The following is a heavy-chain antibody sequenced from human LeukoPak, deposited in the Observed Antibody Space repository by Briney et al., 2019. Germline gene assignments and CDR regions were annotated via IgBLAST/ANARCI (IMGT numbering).Heavy chain of an antibody. V-gene: IGHV3-23*01. J-gene: IGHJ4*02. CDR1: GFTFSSYA. CDR3: ASTSDYGGNLVCD. Sequence: GGSLRLSCAASGFTFSSYAMSWVRQAPGKGLEWVSAISGSGGSTYYADSVKGRFTISRDNSKNTLYLQMNSLRDEDTAVYYCASTSDYGGNLVCDWGQGTLVTVSS. D-gene: IGHD4-23*01. CDR2: ISGSGGST.